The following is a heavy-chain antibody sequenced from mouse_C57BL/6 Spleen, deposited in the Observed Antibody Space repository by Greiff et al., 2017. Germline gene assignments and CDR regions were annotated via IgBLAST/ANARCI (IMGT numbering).Heavy chain of an antibody. V-gene: IGHV1-82*01. CDR1: GYAFSSSW. Sequence: QVQLQQPGPELVKPGASVKISCKASGYAFSSSWMNWVKQRPGKGLEWIGRIYPGDGDTNYNGKFKGKATLTADKSSSTAYMQLSSLTSEDSAVYFCARHAPGWYFDVWGTGTTVTVSS. CDR2: IYPGDGDT. J-gene: IGHJ1*03. CDR3: ARHAPGWYFDV.